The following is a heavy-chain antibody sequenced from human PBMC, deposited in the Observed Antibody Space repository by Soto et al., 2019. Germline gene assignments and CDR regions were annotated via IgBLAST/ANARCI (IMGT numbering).Heavy chain of an antibody. J-gene: IGHJ6*02. Sequence: VKVSCKASGGTFSSYAISWVRQAPGQGLEWMGGTIPIFGTANYAQKFQGRVTITADESTSTAYMELSSLRSEDTAVYYCARGEQLVAYYYYYGMDVWGQGTTVTVSS. CDR2: TIPIFGTA. V-gene: IGHV1-69*13. CDR3: ARGEQLVAYYYYYGMDV. CDR1: GGTFSSYA. D-gene: IGHD6-6*01.